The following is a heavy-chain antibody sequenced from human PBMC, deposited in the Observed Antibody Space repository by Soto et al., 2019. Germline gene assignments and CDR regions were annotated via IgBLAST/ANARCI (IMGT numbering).Heavy chain of an antibody. CDR2: IIPIFGTA. V-gene: IGHV1-69*01. CDR3: ARSAEQWLVRYYYYGMDV. Sequence: QVQLVQSGAEVKKPGSSVKVSCKASGGTFSSYAISWVRQAPGQGREWMGGIIPIFGTANYAQKCQGRVTITADESTSTAYMELRSLRSEDTAVYYCARSAEQWLVRYYYYGMDVWGQGTTVTVSS. CDR1: GGTFSSYA. J-gene: IGHJ6*02. D-gene: IGHD6-19*01.